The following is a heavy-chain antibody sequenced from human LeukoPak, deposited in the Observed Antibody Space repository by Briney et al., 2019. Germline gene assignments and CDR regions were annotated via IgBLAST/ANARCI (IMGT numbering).Heavy chain of an antibody. CDR2: INHSGST. Sequence: SETLSLTCAVYGGSFSGYYWSWIRQPPGKGLEWIGEINHSGSTNYNPSLKSRVTISVDTSKNQFSLKLSSVTAADTAVYYCARYRTLRYSDWLSRGYGMDVWGQGTTVTVSS. D-gene: IGHD3-9*01. J-gene: IGHJ6*02. V-gene: IGHV4-34*01. CDR3: ARYRTLRYSDWLSRGYGMDV. CDR1: GGSFSGYY.